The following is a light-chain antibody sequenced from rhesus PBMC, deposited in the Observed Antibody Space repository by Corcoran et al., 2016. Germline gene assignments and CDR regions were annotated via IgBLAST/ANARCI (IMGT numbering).Light chain of an antibody. J-gene: IGKJ1*01. Sequence: DIQMTQSPSSLSASVGDTVTITCQASQGISSWLAWYQPKPGKPPKLLNYKASSLQSGVPSSVSGSGSGTDFTLPISSLQPEDFATYYCLQYRSSPRTFGQGTKVEIK. CDR3: LQYRSSPRT. CDR1: QGISSW. CDR2: KAS. V-gene: IGKV1-22*01.